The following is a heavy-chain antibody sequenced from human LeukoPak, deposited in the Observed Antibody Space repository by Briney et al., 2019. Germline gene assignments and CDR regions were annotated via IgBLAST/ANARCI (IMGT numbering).Heavy chain of an antibody. CDR2: LQNHGGDI. CDR1: GFTVSSNY. CDR3: AKDLYDSSGYGDY. V-gene: IGHV3-30*02. J-gene: IGHJ4*02. Sequence: GGSLRLSCAASGFTVSSNYMSWVRQAPGKGLEWVAFLQNHGGDIHYAESVEGRFTISRGNSKNTLYLQMNSLRAEDTAVYYCAKDLYDSSGYGDYWGQGTLVTVSS. D-gene: IGHD3-22*01.